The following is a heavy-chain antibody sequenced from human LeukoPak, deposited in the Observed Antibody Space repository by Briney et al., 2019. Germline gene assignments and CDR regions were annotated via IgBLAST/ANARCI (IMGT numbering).Heavy chain of an antibody. CDR2: ISYDGRNI. CDR1: GFTFNNYG. CDR3: AKGPLRGTAAAIDY. J-gene: IGHJ4*02. V-gene: IGHV3-30*18. D-gene: IGHD2-2*01. Sequence: GKSLRLSCAASGFTFNNYGMHWVRQAPGKGLEWVAVISYDGRNIHYPDSVKGRFTISRDISTDTLWLQMDGLRTEDTAVYYRAKGPLRGTAAAIDYWGQGTLVTVSS.